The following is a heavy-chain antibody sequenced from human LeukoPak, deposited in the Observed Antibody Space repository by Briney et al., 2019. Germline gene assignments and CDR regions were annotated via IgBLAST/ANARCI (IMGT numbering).Heavy chain of an antibody. CDR3: ARESYSSGYYYDY. J-gene: IGHJ4*02. D-gene: IGHD3-22*01. V-gene: IGHV3-30*02. CDR1: GFTFSSNG. CDR2: IQYDGSKK. Sequence: GGSLRLSCVASGFTFSSNGMHWVRQAPGKGLEWVTFIQYDGSKKYYADSVKGRFTISRDNAKNSLYLQMNSLRAEDTAVYYCARESYSSGYYYDYWGQGTLVTVSS.